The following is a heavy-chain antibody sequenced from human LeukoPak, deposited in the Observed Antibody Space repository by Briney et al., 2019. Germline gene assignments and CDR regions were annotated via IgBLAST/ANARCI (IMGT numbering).Heavy chain of an antibody. CDR3: AREGTRSLDYSSLSYYYYMDV. J-gene: IGHJ6*03. CDR1: GFTFDDYG. V-gene: IGHV3-20*04. D-gene: IGHD6-13*01. CDR2: INWNGGST. Sequence: GGSLRLSCAASGFTFDDYGMSWVRQAPGKGLEWVSGINWNGGSTGYADSVKGRFTISRDNAKNSLYLQMNSLRAEDTALYYCAREGTRSLDYSSLSYYYYMDVWGKGTTVTVSS.